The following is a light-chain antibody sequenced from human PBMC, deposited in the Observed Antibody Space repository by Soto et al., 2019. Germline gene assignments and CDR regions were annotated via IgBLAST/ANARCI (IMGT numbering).Light chain of an antibody. CDR3: CSYAGSSTLVV. J-gene: IGLJ3*02. CDR1: SSDVGSFYL. V-gene: IGLV2-23*01. Sequence: QSALAQPASVSGSPGQSITISCTATSSDVGSFYLLSWYQQYPGKAPELMIYDNNKRPSGVSNRFSGSRSGNSASLTISGLQAEDEADYYCCSYAGSSTLVVFGGGTKVTVL. CDR2: DNN.